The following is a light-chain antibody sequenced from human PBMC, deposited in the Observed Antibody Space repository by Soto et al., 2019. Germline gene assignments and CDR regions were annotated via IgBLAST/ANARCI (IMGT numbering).Light chain of an antibody. CDR2: GTY. Sequence: EVVLTQSPGTLSLSPGERVTLSCRAIQSISGNYLAWYQHKPGQAPRLLISGTYTRATGIPDRFSGRGSGTDFTLTISSLEPEDFAVYYCQQCSNWPSITFGQGTRLEIK. CDR3: QQCSNWPSIT. J-gene: IGKJ5*01. V-gene: IGKV3D-20*02. CDR1: QSISGNY.